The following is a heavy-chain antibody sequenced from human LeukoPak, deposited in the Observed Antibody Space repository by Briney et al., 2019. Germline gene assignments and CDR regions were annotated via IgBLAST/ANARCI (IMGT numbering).Heavy chain of an antibody. Sequence: SVKVSCKASEGTFSSYAISWVRQAPGQGLEWMGGIIPIFGTANYAQKFQGRVTITTDESTSTAYMELSSLRSEDTAVYYCARETVVVPAAMVDDAFDIWGQGTMVTVSS. J-gene: IGHJ3*02. CDR2: IIPIFGTA. D-gene: IGHD2-2*01. CDR3: ARETVVVPAAMVDDAFDI. CDR1: EGTFSSYA. V-gene: IGHV1-69*05.